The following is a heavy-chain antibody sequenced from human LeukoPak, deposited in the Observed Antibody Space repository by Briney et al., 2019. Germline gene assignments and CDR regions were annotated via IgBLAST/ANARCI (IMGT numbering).Heavy chain of an antibody. J-gene: IGHJ6*03. V-gene: IGHV4-59*01. D-gene: IGHD1-14*01. CDR1: GGSISSYY. Sequence: SETLSLTCTVSGGSISSYYWNWIRQPPGKGLQWIGYIYYGGSTIYNPSLKSRVTISVDASKNQFSLKLSSVTAADTAVYYCARASEDYYYYYMDVWGKGTTVTISS. CDR2: IYYGGST. CDR3: ARASEDYYYYYMDV.